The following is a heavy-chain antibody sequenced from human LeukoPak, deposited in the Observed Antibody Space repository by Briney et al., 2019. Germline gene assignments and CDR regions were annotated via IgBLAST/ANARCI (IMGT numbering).Heavy chain of an antibody. Sequence: ASVKVSCKASGYTFTGYYMHWVRQAPGQGLEWMGWINPNSGGTNYAQKFQGRVTMTRDTSISTAYMELSRLRSDDTAVYYCARGLSSGWPEKFDYWGQGTLVTVSS. D-gene: IGHD6-19*01. CDR3: ARGLSSGWPEKFDY. CDR1: GYTFTGYY. J-gene: IGHJ4*02. CDR2: INPNSGGT. V-gene: IGHV1-2*02.